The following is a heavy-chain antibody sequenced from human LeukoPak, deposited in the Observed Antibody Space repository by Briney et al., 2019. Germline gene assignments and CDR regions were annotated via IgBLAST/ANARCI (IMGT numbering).Heavy chain of an antibody. J-gene: IGHJ4*02. CDR3: ARRPYGHYFDY. Sequence: PSETLSLTCAVYGGSFSGYYWSWIRQPPGKGLEWIGEINHSGSTNYNPSLKSRVTISVDTSKNQFSLKLSSVTAADTAVYYCARRPYGHYFDYWGQGTLVTVSS. CDR1: GGSFSGYY. V-gene: IGHV4-34*01. D-gene: IGHD4-17*01. CDR2: INHSGST.